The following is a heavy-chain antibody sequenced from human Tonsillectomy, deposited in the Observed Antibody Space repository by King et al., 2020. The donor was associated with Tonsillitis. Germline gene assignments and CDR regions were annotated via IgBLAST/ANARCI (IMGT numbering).Heavy chain of an antibody. V-gene: IGHV3-53*04. Sequence: VQLVESGGDLVQPGGSLRLSCAASGFTVSSNYMSWVRQAPGEGLEWVSVIYSAGDTYYADSVKGRFTISRHNSKNTLYLQMNSLRAEDTAVYYCARDYSDSSGRRGAFDIWGQGTMVTVSS. CDR2: IYSAGDT. CDR3: ARDYSDSSGRRGAFDI. J-gene: IGHJ3*02. D-gene: IGHD3-22*01. CDR1: GFTVSSNY.